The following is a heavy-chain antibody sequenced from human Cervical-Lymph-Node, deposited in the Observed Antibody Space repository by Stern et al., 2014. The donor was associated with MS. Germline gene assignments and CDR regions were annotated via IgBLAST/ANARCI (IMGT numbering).Heavy chain of an antibody. D-gene: IGHD2-15*01. J-gene: IGHJ4*02. Sequence: QLVQSGGGLVQPGGSLRLACAGSGFTFSSYNMNWVRQAPGKGLDWVSYISSSSSTIYYADSVKGRFTISRDNAKNSLYLQMDSLRAEDTAVYYCASKDDYGDHWGQGTLVTVSS. CDR1: GFTFSSYN. CDR2: ISSSSSTI. V-gene: IGHV3-48*01. CDR3: ASKDDYGDH.